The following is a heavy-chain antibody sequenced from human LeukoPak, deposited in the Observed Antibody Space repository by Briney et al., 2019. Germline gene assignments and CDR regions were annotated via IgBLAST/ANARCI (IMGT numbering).Heavy chain of an antibody. J-gene: IGHJ4*02. V-gene: IGHV4-31*03. CDR1: GGSISSGGYY. Sequence: SQTLSLTCTVSGGSISSGGYYWSWIRQHPGKGLEWIGYIYYSGSTYYSPSLKSRVTISVDTSKNQFSLKLSSVTAADTAVYYCARGRRGAGTIGYWGQGTLVTVSS. CDR3: ARGRRGAGTIGY. D-gene: IGHD1-1*01. CDR2: IYYSGST.